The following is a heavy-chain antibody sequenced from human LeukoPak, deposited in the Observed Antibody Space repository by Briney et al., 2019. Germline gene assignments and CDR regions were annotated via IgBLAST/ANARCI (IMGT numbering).Heavy chain of an antibody. CDR3: ARGPSQGIYYYDSSGHLRY. J-gene: IGHJ4*02. CDR1: GFTLRNYA. V-gene: IGHV3-30-3*01. CDR2: ISDDGNNI. D-gene: IGHD3-22*01. Sequence: PGGSLRLSCAASGFTLRNYAMHWVRQAPGKGLEWVAVISDDGNNIYCADSVKGRFTITRDNSKNTVYLQMNSLRSEDTAVYYCARGPSQGIYYYDSSGHLRYWGQGTQVTVSS.